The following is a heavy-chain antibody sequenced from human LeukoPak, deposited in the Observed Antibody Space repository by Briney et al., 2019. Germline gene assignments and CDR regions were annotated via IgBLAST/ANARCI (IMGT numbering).Heavy chain of an antibody. D-gene: IGHD6-6*01. Sequence: GGSLRLSRAASGFTFSSYGMHWVRQAPGKGLEWVAVIWYDGSNKYYADSVKGRFTISRDNSKNTLYLQMNSLRAEDTAVYYCARDTSYYSSSSTGFDYWGQGTLVTVSS. CDR3: ARDTSYYSSSSTGFDY. CDR2: IWYDGSNK. V-gene: IGHV3-33*01. CDR1: GFTFSSYG. J-gene: IGHJ4*02.